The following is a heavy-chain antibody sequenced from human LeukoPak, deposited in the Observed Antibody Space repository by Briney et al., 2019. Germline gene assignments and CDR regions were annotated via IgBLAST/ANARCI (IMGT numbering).Heavy chain of an antibody. Sequence: SETLSLTCAVSGGSINSLDLWSWVRQPPGKGLEWIGEMYLSGTTHSNPSVKSRVTISIDKSKNQFFLILSSVTAADTAVYYCAGLVGRYSSGLYYYYFDYWGQGTLVTVSS. CDR2: MYLSGTT. J-gene: IGHJ4*03. CDR3: AGLVGRYSSGLYYYYFDY. CDR1: GGSINSLDL. V-gene: IGHV4-4*02. D-gene: IGHD3-22*01.